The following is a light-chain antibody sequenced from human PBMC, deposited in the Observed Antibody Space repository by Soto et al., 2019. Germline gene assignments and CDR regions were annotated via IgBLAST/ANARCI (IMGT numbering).Light chain of an antibody. CDR3: QQYNNWWT. CDR2: DAS. J-gene: IGKJ1*01. Sequence: EIVLTQSPATLSLSPGERATLSCRASQSVSSYLAWYQQKPGQAPRLLIFDASNRATGTPARFSGSGSGTDFTLTISSLEPEDFAVYYCQQYNNWWTFGQGTKVDIK. CDR1: QSVSSY. V-gene: IGKV3-11*01.